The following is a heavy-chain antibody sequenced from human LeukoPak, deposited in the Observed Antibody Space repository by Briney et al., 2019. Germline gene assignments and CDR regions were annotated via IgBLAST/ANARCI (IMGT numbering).Heavy chain of an antibody. CDR1: GGSFSGYY. J-gene: IGHJ6*02. D-gene: IGHD3-10*01. V-gene: IGHV4-34*01. CDR2: INHSGST. Sequence: SETLSLTCAVYGGSFSGYYWSWIRQPPGKGLEWIGEINHSGSTNYNPSLKSRVTISVDTSKSQFSLKLSSVTAADTAVYYCATQIRGRAYYYGSGSYSGGMDVWGQGTTVTVSS. CDR3: ATQIRGRAYYYGSGSYSGGMDV.